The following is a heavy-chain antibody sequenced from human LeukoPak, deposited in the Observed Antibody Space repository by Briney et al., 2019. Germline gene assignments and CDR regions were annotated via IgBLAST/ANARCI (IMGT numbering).Heavy chain of an antibody. CDR1: EFTFSNAW. Sequence: PGGSLRLSCAASEFTFSNAWMSWVRQAPGKGLEWVGRIKSNTDGGTTDYPAPVKGRYNMSRDDSKNTLYLQVNSLEADDTAVYYCTKALTVRGVVSGAFDIWGQGTMVTVSS. D-gene: IGHD3-10*01. CDR3: TKALTVRGVVSGAFDI. V-gene: IGHV3-15*01. CDR2: IKSNTDGGTT. J-gene: IGHJ3*02.